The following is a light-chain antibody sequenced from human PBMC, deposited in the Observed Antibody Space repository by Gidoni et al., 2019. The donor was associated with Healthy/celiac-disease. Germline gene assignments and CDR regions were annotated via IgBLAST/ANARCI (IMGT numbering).Light chain of an antibody. Sequence: QSARTQPASVSGSPGQSLTISCTGTSSDVGGYNYVSWYQQHPGKAPKLMIYEVRHRPSGVSNRFSGSKSGNTASLTISGLQAEDEADYYCSSYTSSSLWVFGGGTKLTVL. V-gene: IGLV2-14*01. CDR1: SSDVGGYNY. CDR2: EVR. CDR3: SSYTSSSLWV. J-gene: IGLJ3*02.